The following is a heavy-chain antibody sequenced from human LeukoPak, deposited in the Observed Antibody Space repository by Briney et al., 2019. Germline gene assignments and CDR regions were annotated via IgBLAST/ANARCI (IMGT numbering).Heavy chain of an antibody. D-gene: IGHD5-24*01. CDR2: ISGSAGST. CDR1: NFTFRSYA. CDR3: AREMATTGYFDY. V-gene: IGHV3-23*01. J-gene: IGHJ4*02. Sequence: GGSLRLSCAASNFTFRSYAMSWLRQAPGKGLEWVSTISGSAGSTYYADSVKGRFTISRDNAKNTLYLQMNSLRAEDTAVYYCAREMATTGYFDYWGQGALVTVSS.